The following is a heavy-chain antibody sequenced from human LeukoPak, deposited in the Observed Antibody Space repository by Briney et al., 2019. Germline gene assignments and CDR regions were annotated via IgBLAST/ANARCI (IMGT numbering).Heavy chain of an antibody. D-gene: IGHD2-21*01. CDR3: VRKPYGPFDD. V-gene: IGHV3-7*01. CDR2: IKQDGSDK. Sequence: PGGSLRLSCGASGFTFSNYWMSWVRQAPGKGLEWVANIKQDGSDKYYVDSVRGRFTISRDNAKNSLYLQMNSLRAEDTAVYYCVRKPYGPFDDWGQGHLVTVSS. J-gene: IGHJ4*02. CDR1: GFTFSNYW.